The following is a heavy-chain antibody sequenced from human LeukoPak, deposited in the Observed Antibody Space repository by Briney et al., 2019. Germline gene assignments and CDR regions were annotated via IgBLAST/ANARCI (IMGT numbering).Heavy chain of an antibody. CDR1: RYTFTSYD. D-gene: IGHD2-2*02. Sequence: ASVKVSCKAARYTFTSYDINWVRQAPGQGLEWMGWVNPDSGNTGYAQKFQGRVSMTRNTSISTAYMELGGLTSDDTAVYFCARGSHRGYCTTSNCYTVDYWGQGTLVSVSS. CDR2: VNPDSGNT. V-gene: IGHV1-8*01. CDR3: ARGSHRGYCTTSNCYTVDY. J-gene: IGHJ4*01.